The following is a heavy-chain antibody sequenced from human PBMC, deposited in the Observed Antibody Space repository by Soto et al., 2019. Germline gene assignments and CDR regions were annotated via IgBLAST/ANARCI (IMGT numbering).Heavy chain of an antibody. CDR1: GFPLSTYG. CDR2: ITGTGGNT. J-gene: IGHJ6*02. CDR3: ARIRGYWYGLDV. V-gene: IGHV3-23*01. Sequence: EVQLLESGGGLVQPGGSLRLSCAASGFPLSTYGMTWVRQAPGKGLEWVSAITGTGGNTYHVDSVKGRFTSSRDNYKNMLYLQVNSLRVEDTAVYYFARIRGYWYGLDVWGQGTTVTVSS.